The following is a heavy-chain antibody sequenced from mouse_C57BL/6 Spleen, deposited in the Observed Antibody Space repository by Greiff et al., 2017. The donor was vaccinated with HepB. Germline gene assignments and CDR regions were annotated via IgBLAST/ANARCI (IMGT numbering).Heavy chain of an antibody. J-gene: IGHJ2*01. D-gene: IGHD1-1*01. V-gene: IGHV3-6*01. Sequence: VQLKESGPGLVKPSQSLSLTCSVTGYSITSGYYWNWIRQFPGNKLEWMGYISYDGSNNYNPSLKNRISITRDTSKNQFFLKLNSVTTEDTATYYCARYYYGSSEYYFDYWGQGTTLTVSS. CDR2: ISYDGSN. CDR1: GYSITSGYY. CDR3: ARYYYGSSEYYFDY.